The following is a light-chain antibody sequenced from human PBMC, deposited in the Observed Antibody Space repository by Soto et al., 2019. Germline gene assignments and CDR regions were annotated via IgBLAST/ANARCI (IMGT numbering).Light chain of an antibody. CDR3: QQYSNWPLT. V-gene: IGKV3-15*01. CDR1: LSVSSN. J-gene: IGKJ4*01. CDR2: GVS. Sequence: EIVMTQSPATLSVSLGERATLSCRASLSVSSNLAWYQQKPGQAPRLLIYGVSTRATGIPARFSGSGSATEFTLTISSLQSEDPAVYYCQQYSNWPLTFGGGTKVDIK.